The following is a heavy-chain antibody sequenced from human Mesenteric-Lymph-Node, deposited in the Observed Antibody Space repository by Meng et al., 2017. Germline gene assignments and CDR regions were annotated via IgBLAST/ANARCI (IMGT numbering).Heavy chain of an antibody. J-gene: IGHJ3*01. CDR3: ARSLGWIHDAFDF. V-gene: IGHV4-59*02. CDR2: IYYIGRT. Sequence: SETLSLTCTVSGGSVSGYYCTWIRQPPGKGPEWIGNIYYIGRTNYNPSLKSRVTISIDTSRNQFSLKLSSVTAADTAVYYCARSLGWIHDAFDFWGQGTMVTVSS. CDR1: GGSVSGYY. D-gene: IGHD5-18*01.